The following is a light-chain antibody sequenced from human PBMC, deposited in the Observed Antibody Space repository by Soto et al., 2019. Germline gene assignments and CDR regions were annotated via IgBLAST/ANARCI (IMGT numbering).Light chain of an antibody. CDR2: GAS. CDR1: QSVSSNY. J-gene: IGKJ1*01. Sequence: EIVLTQSPGTLSLSPGETTTLSCRASQSVSSNYLVWYQQKPCQSPSLLMSGASSRAPGIPDRFSGRGSGTDFTLTISRLEPEDFAAYYCQQCGRSPPTFGQGTKVDIK. V-gene: IGKV3-20*01. CDR3: QQCGRSPPT.